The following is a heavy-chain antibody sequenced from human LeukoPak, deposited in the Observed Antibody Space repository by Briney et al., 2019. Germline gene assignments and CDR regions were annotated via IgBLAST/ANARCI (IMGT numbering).Heavy chain of an antibody. V-gene: IGHV1-46*01. CDR2: INPTGDST. J-gene: IGHJ5*02. CDR3: ARDNSLGDNAWWFDP. D-gene: IGHD1-26*01. CDR1: GYTFTSYY. Sequence: GASVKVSCKASGYTFTSYYMRWVRLAPGLGLEWMGLINPTGDSTGYAQKFQGRITMTRDMSTSTDYMELSSLRSEDTAIYYCARDNSLGDNAWWFDPWGQGTLVTVSS.